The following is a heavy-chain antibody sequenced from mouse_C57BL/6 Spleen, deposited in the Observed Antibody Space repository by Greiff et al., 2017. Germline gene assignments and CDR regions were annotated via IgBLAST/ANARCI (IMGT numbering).Heavy chain of an antibody. J-gene: IGHJ4*01. CDR2: INPSNGGT. D-gene: IGHD2-5*01. CDR3: ARSPYSNYVAMDY. V-gene: IGHV1-53*01. CDR1: GYTFTSYW. Sequence: QVQLQQPGTELVKPGASVKLSCKASGYTFTSYWMHWVKQRPGQGLEWIGNINPSNGGTNYNEKFKSKATLTVDKSSSTAYMQLSSLTSEDSAVYYGARSPYSNYVAMDYWGQGTSVTVSS.